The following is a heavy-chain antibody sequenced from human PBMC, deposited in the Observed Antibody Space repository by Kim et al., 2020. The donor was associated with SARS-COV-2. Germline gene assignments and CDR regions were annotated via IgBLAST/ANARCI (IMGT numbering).Heavy chain of an antibody. CDR2: IYPRDSDT. D-gene: IGHD6-19*01. CDR1: GYSFTTYW. CDR3: ARTPTFKAVAGTSAFDI. Sequence: GESLKISCKGSGYSFTTYWIGWVRQMPGKGLEWMGIIYPRDSDTRYSPSFQGQVTISADKSISTAFLQWSSLKASDTAMYYCARTPTFKAVAGTSAFDIWGQGTMVTVSS. J-gene: IGHJ3*02. V-gene: IGHV5-51*01.